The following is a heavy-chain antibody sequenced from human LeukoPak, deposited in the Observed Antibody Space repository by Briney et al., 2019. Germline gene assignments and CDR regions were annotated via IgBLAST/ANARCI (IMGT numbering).Heavy chain of an antibody. CDR3: ARRAVVPATYRNDAFVI. V-gene: IGHV4-34*01. CDR1: GGSVSRYY. J-gene: IGHJ3*02. D-gene: IGHD2-2*01. Sequence: SEALSLTCAGCGGSVSRYYWSWMRQPPPKGLEWMGEINHRGSTNYNPPLKSRVTISVDTSKNQFSLQLSSVTAADTAVYYCARRAVVPATYRNDAFVIWGQGTMVTVSS. CDR2: INHRGST.